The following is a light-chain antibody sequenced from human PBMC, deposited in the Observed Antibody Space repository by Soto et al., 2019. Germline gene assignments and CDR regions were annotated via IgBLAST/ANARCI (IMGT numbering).Light chain of an antibody. CDR1: RSVTNH. Sequence: DIVLTQYPATLSLSPGERAILSCRASRSVTNHLAWYQRIRGQAPRLVIYDASTWASGIQPRFSGSGSGTDFTLTISSLEPEDSAVYYCHQRSKWPQTFGQGTTVEIK. J-gene: IGKJ1*01. V-gene: IGKV3-11*01. CDR3: HQRSKWPQT. CDR2: DAS.